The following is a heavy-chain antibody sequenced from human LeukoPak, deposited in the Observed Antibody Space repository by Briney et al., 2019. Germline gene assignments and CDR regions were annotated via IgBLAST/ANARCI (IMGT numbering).Heavy chain of an antibody. CDR2: IYYSGST. CDR3: ARTPPKNGFDI. J-gene: IGHJ3*02. Sequence: LETLSLTCTVSGDSIDSYYWSWIRQPPGKGLEWIGNIYYSGSTYYNSSLKSRVTISVDTSKNQFSLKLNSVTAADTAVYYCARTPPKNGFDIWGQGTMVTVSS. V-gene: IGHV4-39*01. CDR1: GDSIDSYY.